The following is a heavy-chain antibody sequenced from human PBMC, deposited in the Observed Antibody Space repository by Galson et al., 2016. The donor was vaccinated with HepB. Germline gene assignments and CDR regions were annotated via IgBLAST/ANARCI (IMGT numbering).Heavy chain of an antibody. CDR3: TREAPGDYFDY. CDR2: IYNSGDT. J-gene: IGHJ4*02. V-gene: IGHV4-4*01. Sequence: LSLTCAVSGGSITTNNWWSWVRQPPGKGLEWMGQIYNSGDTNLNPSPKSRLTMSVDRSKNQFSLQLNSVTAADTALYFCTREAPGDYFDYWGQGVLVTVST. CDR1: GGSITTNNW.